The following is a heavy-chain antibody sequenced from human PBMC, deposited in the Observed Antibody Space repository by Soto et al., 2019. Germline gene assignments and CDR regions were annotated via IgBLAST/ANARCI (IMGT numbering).Heavy chain of an antibody. CDR3: ATGGDTAKDGY. Sequence: VQLVESGGGLVQPGGSLRLSCAGSGFTVTDNHMTWVRQAPGRGPEWVSTIYYNGNTFHADSVWGRFTISRDTSKNMMYLQRSSIRAEDTAVDYCATGGDTAKDGYWGQGTLVTVFS. J-gene: IGHJ4*02. CDR1: GFTVTDNH. CDR2: IYYNGNT. D-gene: IGHD5-18*01. V-gene: IGHV3-53*01.